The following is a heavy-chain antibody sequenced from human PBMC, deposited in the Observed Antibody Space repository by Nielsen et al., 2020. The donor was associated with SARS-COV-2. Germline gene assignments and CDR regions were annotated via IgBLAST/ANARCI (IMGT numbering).Heavy chain of an antibody. D-gene: IGHD2-15*01. CDR2: ISYDGSNK. CDR3: AKDWTAIVVVPSGGVDY. Sequence: SLILSFASSGFTFSTYCMHLVRQPPRTGLGWVAAISYDGSNKYYVDSVKGRFTISRDNSKNTLYLQMISLREEDTAVYYCAKDWTAIVVVPSGGVDYWGQGTLVTVSS. CDR1: GFTFSTYC. V-gene: IGHV3-30*18. J-gene: IGHJ4*02.